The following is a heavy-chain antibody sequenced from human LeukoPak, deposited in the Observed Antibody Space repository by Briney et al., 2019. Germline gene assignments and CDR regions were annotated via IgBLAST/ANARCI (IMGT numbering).Heavy chain of an antibody. Sequence: ASVKVSCKASGGTFSSYAISWVRQAPGQGLEWMGGIIPIFGTANYAQKFQGRVTITADKSTSTAYMELSSLRSEDTAVYYCARTADSSGWYGYFDLWGRGTLVTVSS. CDR2: IIPIFGTA. CDR1: GGTFSSYA. J-gene: IGHJ2*01. D-gene: IGHD6-19*01. V-gene: IGHV1-69*06. CDR3: ARTADSSGWYGYFDL.